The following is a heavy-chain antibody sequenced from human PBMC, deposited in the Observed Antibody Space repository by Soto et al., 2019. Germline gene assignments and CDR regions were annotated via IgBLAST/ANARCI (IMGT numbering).Heavy chain of an antibody. CDR1: GFTFSSYW. V-gene: IGHV3-74*01. D-gene: IGHD6-13*01. CDR3: ARGCSSSWSPPDY. Sequence: GGSLRLSCAASGFTFSSYWMHWVRQAPGKGLVWVSRINSDGSSTSYADSVKGRFTISRDNAKNTLYLQMNSQRAEDTAVYYCARGCSSSWSPPDYWGQGTLVTVSS. J-gene: IGHJ4*02. CDR2: INSDGSST.